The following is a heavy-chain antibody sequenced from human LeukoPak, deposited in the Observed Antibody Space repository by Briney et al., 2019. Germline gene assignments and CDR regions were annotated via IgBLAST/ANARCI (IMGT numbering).Heavy chain of an antibody. J-gene: IGHJ4*02. V-gene: IGHV5-51*01. Sequence: RAGESLKISCRGSGYGFTSFWIVLVRQMPGKGLEWIGVIYPGDSNNRYNPSFQGQVTSSADNSISTAYLQWSSLKASDTAMYYCARRAHSGAMITLDYWGQGTLVTVSS. D-gene: IGHD5-12*01. CDR1: GYGFTSFW. CDR3: ARRAHSGAMITLDY. CDR2: IYPGDSNN.